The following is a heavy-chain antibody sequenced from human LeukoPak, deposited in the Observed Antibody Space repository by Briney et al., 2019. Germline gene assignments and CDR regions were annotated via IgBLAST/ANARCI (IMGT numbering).Heavy chain of an antibody. V-gene: IGHV3-48*03. J-gene: IGHJ4*02. CDR3: ARDLSYSVFSFDY. Sequence: GGSLRLSCAASGFTFSSYEMNWVRQAPGKGLEWVSYISSSGSTIYYADSVKGRFTISRDNAKNSLYLQMNSLRAEDTAVYYCARDLSYSVFSFDYWGQGTLVTVSS. CDR1: GFTFSSYE. D-gene: IGHD1-26*01. CDR2: ISSSGSTI.